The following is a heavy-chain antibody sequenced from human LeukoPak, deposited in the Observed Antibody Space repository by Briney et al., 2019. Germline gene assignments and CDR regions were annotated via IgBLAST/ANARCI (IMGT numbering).Heavy chain of an antibody. CDR1: GFTFSSYA. CDR3: AKGLTRAGIFDN. D-gene: IGHD6-13*01. V-gene: IGHV3-23*01. Sequence: GGSLRLSCTVSGFTFSSYAMSWVRQAPGKGLEGVSSISGGGGSTYYADSVKGRFTISRDNSKNTLYLQMNSLSAEDTAVYYCAKGLTRAGIFDNWGQGALVTVSS. CDR2: ISGGGGST. J-gene: IGHJ4*02.